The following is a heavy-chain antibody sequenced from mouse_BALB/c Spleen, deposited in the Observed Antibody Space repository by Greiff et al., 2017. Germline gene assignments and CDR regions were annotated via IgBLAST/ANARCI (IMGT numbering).Heavy chain of an antibody. CDR2: INPYNDGT. Sequence: VQLQQSGPELVKPGASVKMSCTASGYTFTSYVMHWVKQKPGQGLEWIGYINPYNDGTKYNEKFKGKATLTSDKSSSTAYMELSSLTSEDSAVYYCARGHYGSEGYFDVWGAGTTVTVSS. V-gene: IGHV1-14*01. J-gene: IGHJ1*01. CDR3: ARGHYGSEGYFDV. D-gene: IGHD1-1*01. CDR1: GYTFTSYV.